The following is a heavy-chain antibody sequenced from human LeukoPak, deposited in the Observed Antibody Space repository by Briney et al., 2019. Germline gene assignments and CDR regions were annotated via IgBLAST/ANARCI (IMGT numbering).Heavy chain of an antibody. CDR2: ISSSSSYI. CDR3: ASWGGSSDWFDP. J-gene: IGHJ5*02. CDR1: GVSFTNAW. Sequence: GGSLRLSCEASGVSFTNAWMGWVRQAPGKGLEWVSSISSSSSYIYYADSVKGRFTISRDNAKNSLYLQMNSLRAEDTAVYYCASWGGSSDWFDPWGQGTLVTVSS. V-gene: IGHV3-21*01. D-gene: IGHD3-16*01.